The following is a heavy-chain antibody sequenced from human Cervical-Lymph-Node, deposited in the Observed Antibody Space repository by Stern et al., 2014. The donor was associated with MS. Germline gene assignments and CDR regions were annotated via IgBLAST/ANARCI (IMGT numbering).Heavy chain of an antibody. CDR2: ITSTGYR. V-gene: IGHV3-21*01. CDR3: ARDDLRSYYGMDV. CDR1: GFTFSSYK. Sequence: EVQLVQSGGGLVKPGGSLRLSCAASGFTFSSYKMNWVRQAPGKGLEWVSSITSTGYRYNADSLKGRFTISRDNAKNSLYLHMNSLRAEDTAVYYCARDDLRSYYGMDVWGQGTTVTVSS. J-gene: IGHJ6*02.